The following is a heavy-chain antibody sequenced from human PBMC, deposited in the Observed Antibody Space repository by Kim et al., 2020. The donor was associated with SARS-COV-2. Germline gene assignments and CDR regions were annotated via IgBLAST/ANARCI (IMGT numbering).Heavy chain of an antibody. Sequence: GGSLRLSCAASGFTFSSYGMHWVRQAPGKGLEWVAVISYDGSNKYYADSVKGRFTISRDNSKNTLYLQMNSLRAEETAVYYCAKMVSLEGIAADFDYWGQGTLVTVSS. V-gene: IGHV3-30*18. J-gene: IGHJ4*02. CDR2: ISYDGSNK. CDR3: AKMVSLEGIAADFDY. CDR1: GFTFSSYG. D-gene: IGHD6-13*01.